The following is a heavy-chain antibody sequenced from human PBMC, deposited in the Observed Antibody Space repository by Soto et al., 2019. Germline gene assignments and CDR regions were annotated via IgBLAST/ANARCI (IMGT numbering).Heavy chain of an antibody. D-gene: IGHD5-18*01. Sequence: SETLSLTCTVSGGSISSGDYYWSWIRQPPGKGLEWIGYIYYSGSTYYNPSLKSRVTISVDTSKNQFSLKLSSVTAADTAVYYCARVMVTEDAFDIWGQGTIVTVSS. CDR2: IYYSGST. CDR3: ARVMVTEDAFDI. J-gene: IGHJ3*02. CDR1: GGSISSGDYY. V-gene: IGHV4-30-4*01.